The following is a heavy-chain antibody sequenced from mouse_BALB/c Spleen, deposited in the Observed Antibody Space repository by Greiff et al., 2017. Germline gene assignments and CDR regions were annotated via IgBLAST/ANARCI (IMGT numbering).Heavy chain of an antibody. CDR1: GYTFTSYW. J-gene: IGHJ2*01. Sequence: VQLQQSGAELAKPGASVKMSCKASGYTFTSYWMHWVKQRPGQGLEWIGYINPSTGYTEYNQKFKDKATLTADKSSSTAYMQLSSLTSEDSAVYYCAPYGNHYYFDYWGQGTTLTVSS. D-gene: IGHD2-10*02. CDR3: APYGNHYYFDY. CDR2: INPSTGYT. V-gene: IGHV1-7*01.